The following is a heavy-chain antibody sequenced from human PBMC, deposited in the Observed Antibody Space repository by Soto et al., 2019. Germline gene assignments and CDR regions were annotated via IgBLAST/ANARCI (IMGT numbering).Heavy chain of an antibody. CDR3: ARGSGGRDDNFDY. J-gene: IGHJ4*02. D-gene: IGHD3-22*01. CDR1: GGSISSHY. CDR2: IYYSGST. Sequence: SETLSLTCTVSGGSISSHYWSWIRQPPGKGLEWIGYIYYSGSTNYNPSLKSRVTISVDTSMNQFSLKLSSVTAADTAVYYCARGSGGRDDNFDYWGQGTLVTVSS. V-gene: IGHV4-59*11.